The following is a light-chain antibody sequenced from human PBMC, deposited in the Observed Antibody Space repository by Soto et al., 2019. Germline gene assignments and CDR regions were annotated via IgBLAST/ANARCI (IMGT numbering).Light chain of an antibody. CDR3: QTWGSGIVV. J-gene: IGLJ2*01. Sequence: QSVLTQSPSASASLGASVKLTCTLSSGHSNYAIAWHQQQSEKGPRYLMKLNSDGSHSKGDGIPDRFSGSSSGAERYLPISSLQSDDAADYYCQTWGSGIVVFGGGTKLTVL. CDR1: SGHSNYA. V-gene: IGLV4-69*01. CDR2: LNSDGSH.